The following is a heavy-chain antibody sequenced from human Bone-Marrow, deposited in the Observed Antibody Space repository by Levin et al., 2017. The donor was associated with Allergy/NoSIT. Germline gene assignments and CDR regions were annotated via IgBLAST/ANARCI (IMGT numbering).Heavy chain of an antibody. J-gene: IGHJ4*02. D-gene: IGHD6-19*01. V-gene: IGHV3-21*01. CDR2: ISSSSSYI. Sequence: GESLKISCAASGFTFSSYSMNWVRQAPGKGLEWVSSISSSSSYIYYADSVKGRFTISRDNAKNSLYLQMNSLRAEDTAVYYCARWAVAGVGIDYWGQGTLVTVSS. CDR1: GFTFSSYS. CDR3: ARWAVAGVGIDY.